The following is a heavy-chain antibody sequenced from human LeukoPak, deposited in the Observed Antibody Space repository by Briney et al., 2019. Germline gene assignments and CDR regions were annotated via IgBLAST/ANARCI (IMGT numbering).Heavy chain of an antibody. Sequence: GGSLRLSCAASGFTFSSYAMSWVRQAPGKGLEWVSAISSSGGSTYYADSVKGQFTISRDNSKNTLYLQVNSLRAEDTAVYYCAKGGKWDVTPFDYWGQGTLVTVSS. CDR2: ISSSGGST. J-gene: IGHJ4*02. CDR1: GFTFSSYA. D-gene: IGHD1-26*01. CDR3: AKGGKWDVTPFDY. V-gene: IGHV3-23*01.